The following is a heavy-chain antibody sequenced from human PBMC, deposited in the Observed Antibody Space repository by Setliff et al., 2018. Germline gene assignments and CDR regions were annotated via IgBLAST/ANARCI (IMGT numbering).Heavy chain of an antibody. D-gene: IGHD3-3*01. CDR2: ISYDGINN. J-gene: IGHJ4*02. CDR3: ARDSKRDYNFWSGQGDY. CDR1: GFTFSNHP. Sequence: GGSLRLSCAASGFTFSNHPMHWVRQAPGKGLEWVAVISYDGINNYYADSVKGRFTISRDNSKNTLYLQMNSLRAEDTAVYYCARDSKRDYNFWSGQGDYWGQGTLVTVSS. V-gene: IGHV3-30*01.